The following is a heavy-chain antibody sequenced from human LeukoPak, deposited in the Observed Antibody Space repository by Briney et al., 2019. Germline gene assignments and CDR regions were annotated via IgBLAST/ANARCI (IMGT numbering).Heavy chain of an antibody. CDR2: IYTSGST. CDR3: AREAWDIVVVPAALDGMSWFDP. CDR1: GGSISSYY. D-gene: IGHD2-2*01. J-gene: IGHJ5*02. Sequence: PSETLSLTCTVSGGSISSYYWSWIRQPAGKGLEWIGRIYTSGSTNYNPSLKSRVTISVDKSKNQFSLKLSSVTAADTVVYYCAREAWDIVVVPAALDGMSWFDPWGQGTLVTVSS. V-gene: IGHV4-4*07.